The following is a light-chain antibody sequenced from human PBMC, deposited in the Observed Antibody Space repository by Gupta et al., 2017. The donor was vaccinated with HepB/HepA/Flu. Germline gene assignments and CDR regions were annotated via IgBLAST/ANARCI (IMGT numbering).Light chain of an antibody. J-gene: IGLJ2*01. V-gene: IGLV3-21*02. CDR1: NIERKS. CDR2: DES. CDR3: RVWGGSSDHVI. Sequence: YVLTQPPSVAVAPGRTATISCGGNNIERKSGHWFQQKPGQAPALVVKDESDRPSGIPEGFSGSASGDTATLTISRVEAGDEADYYCRVWGGSSDHVIFGGGTKLTVL.